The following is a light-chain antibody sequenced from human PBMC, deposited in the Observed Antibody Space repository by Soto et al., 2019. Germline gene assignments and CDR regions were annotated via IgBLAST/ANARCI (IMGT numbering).Light chain of an antibody. CDR1: QSISSSY. CDR2: GAS. CDR3: QQYGSSRFT. Sequence: EIVLTQSPGTLSLSPGERATLSCRASQSISSSYLAWYQQKPGQAPRLLVYGASSRATGTPDRFSVSGSGTDFTLTISRLEPEDCAVYYCQQYGSSRFTFGPGTKVDIK. V-gene: IGKV3-20*01. J-gene: IGKJ3*01.